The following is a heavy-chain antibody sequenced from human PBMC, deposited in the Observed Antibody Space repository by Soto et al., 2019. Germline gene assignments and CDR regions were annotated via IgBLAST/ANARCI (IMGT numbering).Heavy chain of an antibody. D-gene: IGHD6-13*01. Sequence: PGESLKISCHCSGDTFSNFWIGWVRQLSGKGLEWMGIIYPGDHETRYSPSFHGKVTISADKSINTAYLQWNSLEASDTAFYFCARSPRSSPYFDYWGQGALVTVSS. CDR3: ARSPRSSPYFDY. J-gene: IGHJ4*02. V-gene: IGHV5-51*01. CDR1: GDTFSNFW. CDR2: IYPGDHET.